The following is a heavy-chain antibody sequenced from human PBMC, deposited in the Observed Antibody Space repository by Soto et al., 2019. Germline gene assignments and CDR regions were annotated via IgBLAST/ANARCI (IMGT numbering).Heavy chain of an antibody. CDR1: EFTFATSS. Sequence: PGGSLRISCAASEFTFATSSMSWVRQAPGKGLEWVSSISSSGYYIYYADSVNGRFTVSRDNARNSLFLQMNSLRAEDTAVYFCARGGYCTSSNCYGRSWAAFDIWGQGTMVTVSS. CDR2: ISSSGYYI. CDR3: ARGGYCTSSNCYGRSWAAFDI. J-gene: IGHJ3*02. V-gene: IGHV3-21*01. D-gene: IGHD2-2*01.